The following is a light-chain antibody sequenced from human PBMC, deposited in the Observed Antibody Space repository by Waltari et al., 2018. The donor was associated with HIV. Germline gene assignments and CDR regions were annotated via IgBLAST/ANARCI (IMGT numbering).Light chain of an antibody. CDR3: SSYTSSSTLL. J-gene: IGLJ2*01. Sequence: QSALTQPASVSGSPGQSITISCTGTSSAVGGYNYVSWYQQHPGKAPKLMIYDVGNRPSGVSNRFSGSKSGNTASLTISGLQAEDEADYYCSSYTSSSTLLFGGGTKLTVL. CDR2: DVG. V-gene: IGLV2-14*01. CDR1: SSAVGGYNY.